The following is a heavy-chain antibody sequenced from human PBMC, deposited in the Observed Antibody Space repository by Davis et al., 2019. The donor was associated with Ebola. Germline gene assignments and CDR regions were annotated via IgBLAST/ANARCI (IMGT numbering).Heavy chain of an antibody. CDR1: GGSFTGYY. D-gene: IGHD4-17*01. CDR3: ARGVYGAFFDS. Sequence: PSETLSLTCAVYGGSFTGYYWSWIRQPPGKGLEWIGDINHSGSTNYNPSLKSRVTISLDTSKNQFSLRLNSVTAADTAVYYCARGVYGAFFDSWGQGTLVTVSS. CDR2: INHSGST. J-gene: IGHJ4*02. V-gene: IGHV4-34*01.